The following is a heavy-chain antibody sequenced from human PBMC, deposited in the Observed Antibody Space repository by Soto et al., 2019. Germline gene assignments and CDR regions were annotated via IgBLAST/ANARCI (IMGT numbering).Heavy chain of an antibody. CDR3: ARAISGYVT. V-gene: IGHV1-3*01. Sequence: VQLVQSGAEVKKPGASVRISCTASGISYTTYAIHWVRQAPGQGLEWMGWINAGNGDTRYSQRFQGRVTLTRDTSATTTYMDLSSLRSEDTSIYYCARAISGYVTWGHGTLVTVSS. D-gene: IGHD5-12*01. J-gene: IGHJ4*01. CDR1: GISYTTYA. CDR2: INAGNGDT.